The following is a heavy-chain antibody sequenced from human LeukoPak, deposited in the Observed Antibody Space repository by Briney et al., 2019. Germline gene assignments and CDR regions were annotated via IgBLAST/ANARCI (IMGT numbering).Heavy chain of an antibody. V-gene: IGHV3-23*01. CDR2: IFPSGGEI. CDR1: GFTFSTFA. J-gene: IGHJ4*02. D-gene: IGHD1-14*01. Sequence: GALRLSCAASGFTFSTFAMIWVRQPPGKGLEWVSSIFPSGGEIHYADSVRGRFTISRDNSKSTLSLQMNSLRAEDTAVYYCARGTLNIPGEHGAFDYWGQGTLVTVSS. CDR3: ARGTLNIPGEHGAFDY.